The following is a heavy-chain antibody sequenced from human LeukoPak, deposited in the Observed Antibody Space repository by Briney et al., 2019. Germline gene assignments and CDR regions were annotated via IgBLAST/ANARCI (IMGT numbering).Heavy chain of an antibody. CDR1: GFTFSSYW. CDR3: AKDRSSGYYPPGDY. V-gene: IGHV3-7*01. CDR2: IKQDESEK. Sequence: GGSLRLSCAASGFTFSSYWMSWVRQAPGKGLEWVANIKQDESEKYYVDSVKGRFTISRDNSKNTLYLQMNSLRAEDTAVYYCAKDRSSGYYPPGDYWGQGTLVTVSS. D-gene: IGHD3-22*01. J-gene: IGHJ4*02.